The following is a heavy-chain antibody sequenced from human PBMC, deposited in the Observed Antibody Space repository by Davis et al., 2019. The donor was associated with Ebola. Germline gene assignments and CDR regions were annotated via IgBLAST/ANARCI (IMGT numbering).Heavy chain of an antibody. CDR2: INPNTGDT. Sequence: ASVKVSCKTSGYNFTGYYIQWVRQAPGQGLEWMGWINPNTGDTNYGQKFQGRVTMSRDTSINTAHMELSSLRSDDTAVYYCARDDKVMHFDYWGQGTLVTVSS. CDR3: ARDDKVMHFDY. D-gene: IGHD3-16*01. V-gene: IGHV1-2*02. J-gene: IGHJ4*02. CDR1: GYNFTGYY.